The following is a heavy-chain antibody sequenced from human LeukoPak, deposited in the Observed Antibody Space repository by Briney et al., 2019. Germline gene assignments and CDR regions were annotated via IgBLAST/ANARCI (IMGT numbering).Heavy chain of an antibody. CDR1: GYTFTGYY. J-gene: IGHJ4*02. V-gene: IGHV1-2*04. CDR3: ARDNRRAVPAALYYFDY. CDR2: INPNSGGT. D-gene: IGHD2-2*01. Sequence: ASVKVSCKASGYTFTGYYMHWVRQAPGQGLEWMGWINPNSGGTNYAQKFQGWVTMTRDTSISTAYMELSRLRSDDTAVYYCARDNRRAVPAALYYFDYWGQGTLVTVSS.